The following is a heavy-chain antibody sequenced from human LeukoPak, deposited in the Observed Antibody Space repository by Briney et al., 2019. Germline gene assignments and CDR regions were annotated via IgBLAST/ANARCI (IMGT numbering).Heavy chain of an antibody. Sequence: SQTLSLTCTVSGGSISSGSYYWSWIRQPAGKGLEWIGRIYTSGSTNYNPSLKSRVTISVDTSKNQFSLKLSSVTAADTAMYYCARNAPPDIVVVPAANDAFDIWGQGTMVTVSS. CDR2: IYTSGST. V-gene: IGHV4-61*02. CDR3: ARNAPPDIVVVPAANDAFDI. D-gene: IGHD2-2*01. CDR1: GGSISSGSYY. J-gene: IGHJ3*02.